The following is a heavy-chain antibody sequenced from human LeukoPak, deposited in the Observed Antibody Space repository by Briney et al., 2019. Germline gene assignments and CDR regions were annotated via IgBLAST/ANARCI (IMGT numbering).Heavy chain of an antibody. CDR3: ARSGELRRLFSWFDP. CDR1: GFTFSSYS. J-gene: IGHJ5*02. Sequence: GGSLRLSCAASGFTFSSYSMNWVRQAPGKGLEWVSSISSSSSYIYYADSVKGRFTISRDNAKNSLYLQMNSLRAEDTAVYYCARSGELRRLFSWFDPWGQGTLVTVSS. V-gene: IGHV3-21*01. CDR2: ISSSSSYI. D-gene: IGHD4-17*01.